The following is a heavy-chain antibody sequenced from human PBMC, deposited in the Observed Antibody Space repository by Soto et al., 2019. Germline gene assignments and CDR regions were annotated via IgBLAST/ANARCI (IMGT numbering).Heavy chain of an antibody. Sequence: ASVKVSCKASGYTFIGYYMHWVRQAPGQGLEWMGWINPNSGGTNYAQKFQGWVTMTRDTSISTAYMELSRLRSDDTAVYYCARDSPLGGSSSTSYYYYGMDVWGQGTTVTVSS. CDR1: GYTFIGYY. J-gene: IGHJ6*02. V-gene: IGHV1-2*04. CDR3: ARDSPLGGSSSTSYYYYGMDV. D-gene: IGHD6-6*01. CDR2: INPNSGGT.